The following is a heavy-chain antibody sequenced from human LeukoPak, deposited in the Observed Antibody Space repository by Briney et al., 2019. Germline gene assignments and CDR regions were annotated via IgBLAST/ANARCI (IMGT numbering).Heavy chain of an antibody. CDR1: GYTFTSYG. CDR3: ARDGIAAAGTSRGGYYFDY. Sequence: ASVKVSCKASGYTFTSYGISWVRQAPGQGLEWMGWISAYNGNTNYAQELQGRVTMTTDTSTSTAYMELRSLRSDDTAMYYCARDGIAAAGTSRGGYYFDYWGQGTLVTVSS. V-gene: IGHV1-18*01. J-gene: IGHJ4*02. D-gene: IGHD6-13*01. CDR2: ISAYNGNT.